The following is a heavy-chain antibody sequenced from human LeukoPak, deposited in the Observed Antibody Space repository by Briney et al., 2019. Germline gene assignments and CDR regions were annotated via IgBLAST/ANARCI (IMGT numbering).Heavy chain of an antibody. J-gene: IGHJ4*02. Sequence: PSETLSLTCAVYGGSFSGYYWSWIRQPPGKGLEWIGEINHSGSTNYNPSLKSRVTISVDTSKNQFSLKLSSVTAADTAVYYCATTNALLWFGELSKTAYFDYWGQGTLVTVSS. CDR2: INHSGST. CDR1: GGSFSGYY. D-gene: IGHD3-10*01. CDR3: ATTNALLWFGELSKTAYFDY. V-gene: IGHV4-34*01.